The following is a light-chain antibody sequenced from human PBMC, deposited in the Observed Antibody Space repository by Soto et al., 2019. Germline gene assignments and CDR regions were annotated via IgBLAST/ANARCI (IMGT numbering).Light chain of an antibody. J-gene: IGLJ1*01. CDR1: STDVGAYNY. CDR3: TSYTSRSTPYNYV. Sequence: QSALTQPASVSGSPGQSITISCTGTSTDVGAYNYVSWYQQHPGKAPKLMIYDVSNRPSGVSNRFSGSKSGNTASLTISGLRAEDEADYYCTSYTSRSTPYNYVFGTGTKVTVL. V-gene: IGLV2-14*01. CDR2: DVS.